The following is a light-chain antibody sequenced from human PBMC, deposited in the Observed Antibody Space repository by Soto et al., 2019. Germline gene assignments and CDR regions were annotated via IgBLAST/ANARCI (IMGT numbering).Light chain of an antibody. J-gene: IGKJ5*01. V-gene: IGKV1-17*03. CDR3: LQHNSYPIT. Sequence: DIPMTQSPSAMSASVGDRVTITCRASQGINNHLVWFQQRPGKVPKRLIFGTYNLESGVPSRFSGSGSGTEFTLTISGLQPEDFAIYYCLQHNSYPITLGQGTRLEIK. CDR1: QGINNH. CDR2: GTY.